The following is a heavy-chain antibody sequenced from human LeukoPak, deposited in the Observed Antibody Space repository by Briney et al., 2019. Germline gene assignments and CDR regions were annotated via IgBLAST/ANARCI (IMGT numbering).Heavy chain of an antibody. D-gene: IGHD3-3*01. Sequence: PSETLSLTCTVSGGSISSYYWSWIRQPPGKGLEWIGYIYYSGSTNYNPSLKSRVTISVDTSKNQFSLKLSSVTAADTAVYYCARGYYDFWSGYYTGNHWFDPWGQGTLVTVSS. J-gene: IGHJ5*02. CDR3: ARGYYDFWSGYYTGNHWFDP. CDR1: GGSISSYY. V-gene: IGHV4-59*01. CDR2: IYYSGST.